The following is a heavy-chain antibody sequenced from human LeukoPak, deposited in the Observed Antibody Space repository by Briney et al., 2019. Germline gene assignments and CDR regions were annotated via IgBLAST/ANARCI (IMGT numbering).Heavy chain of an antibody. CDR3: AISSGWYPVFDY. CDR1: GGSISSGGYY. V-gene: IGHV4-30-2*01. D-gene: IGHD6-19*01. Sequence: SETLSLTCTVSGGSISSGGYYWSWIRQPPGKGLEWIGYIYHSGSTYYNPSLKSRVTISVDTSKNQFSLKLSSVTAADTAVYYCAISSGWYPVFDYWGQGTLATVSS. J-gene: IGHJ4*02. CDR2: IYHSGST.